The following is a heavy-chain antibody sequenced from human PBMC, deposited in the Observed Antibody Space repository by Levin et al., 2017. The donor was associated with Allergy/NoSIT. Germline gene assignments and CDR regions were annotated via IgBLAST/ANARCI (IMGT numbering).Heavy chain of an antibody. CDR2: ISSSGSTI. CDR3: ARDRGQGTMIVVWADYYYGMDV. CDR1: GFTFSSYE. Sequence: GGSLRLSCAASGFTFSSYEMNWVRQAPGKGLEWVSYISSSGSTIYYADSVKGRFTISRDNAKNSLYLQMNSLRAEDTAVYYCARDRGQGTMIVVWADYYYGMDVWGQGTTVTVSS. J-gene: IGHJ6*02. D-gene: IGHD3-22*01. V-gene: IGHV3-48*03.